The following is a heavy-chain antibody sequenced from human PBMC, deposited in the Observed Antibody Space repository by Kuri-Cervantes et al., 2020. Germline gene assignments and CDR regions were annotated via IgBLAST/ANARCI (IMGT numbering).Heavy chain of an antibody. CDR1: EFTFSSYA. Sequence: GGSLRLSCAASEFTFSSYAMNWVRQAPGKGLEWVAVILYDGSNKYYADSVKGRFTISRDNSKNTLYLQMNSRRAEDTAVYYCARERKGLGDAFDIWGQGTMVTVSS. V-gene: IGHV3-30*01. CDR3: ARERKGLGDAFDI. J-gene: IGHJ3*02. D-gene: IGHD2/OR15-2a*01. CDR2: ILYDGSNK.